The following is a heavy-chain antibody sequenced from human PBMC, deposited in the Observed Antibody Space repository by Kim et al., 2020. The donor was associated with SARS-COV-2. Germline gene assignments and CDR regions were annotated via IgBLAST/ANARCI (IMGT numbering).Heavy chain of an antibody. J-gene: IGHJ5*01. Sequence: GGSLRLSCATSGFNFTAYTMNWVRQAPGKGLEWVSSTSPTSAFAYYADSVKGRFTISRDNAKNSLFLQMNSLRAEDTALYFCAREYCIGGTCYSGILDSWGRGTLVTVSS. CDR2: TSPTSAFA. CDR3: AREYCIGGTCYSGILDS. D-gene: IGHD2-15*01. CDR1: GFNFTAYT. V-gene: IGHV3-21*06.